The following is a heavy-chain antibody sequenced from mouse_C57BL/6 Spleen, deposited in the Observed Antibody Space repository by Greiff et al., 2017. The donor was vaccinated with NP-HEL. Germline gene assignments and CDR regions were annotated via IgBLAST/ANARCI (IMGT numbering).Heavy chain of an antibody. V-gene: IGHV1-69*01. J-gene: IGHJ4*01. Sequence: QVQLQQPGAELVMPGASVKLSCKASGYTFTSYWMHWVKQRPGQGLEWIGEIDPSDSYTNYNQKFKGKSTLTVDKSSSTAYMQLSSLTSEDSAVYYCARSLITTVVARGYAMDYWGQGTSVTVSS. CDR2: IDPSDSYT. CDR1: GYTFTSYW. CDR3: ARSLITTVVARGYAMDY. D-gene: IGHD1-1*01.